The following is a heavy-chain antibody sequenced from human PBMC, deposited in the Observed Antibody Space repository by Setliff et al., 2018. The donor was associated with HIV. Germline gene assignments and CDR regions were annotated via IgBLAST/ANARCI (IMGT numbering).Heavy chain of an antibody. V-gene: IGHV4-39*07. Sequence: SETLSLTCAVSGYSISSSNYYWGWIRQPPGKGLEWIGSIYYSGSTNYNPSLKSRVTISVDTPKNQFSLKLSSVTAADTAVYYCARDGFWSGYIDYWGQGTLVTVSS. CDR3: ARDGFWSGYIDY. CDR2: IYYSGST. D-gene: IGHD3-3*01. CDR1: GYSISSSNYY. J-gene: IGHJ4*02.